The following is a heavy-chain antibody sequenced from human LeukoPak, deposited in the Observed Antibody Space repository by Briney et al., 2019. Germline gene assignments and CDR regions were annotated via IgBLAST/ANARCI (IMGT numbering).Heavy chain of an antibody. J-gene: IGHJ3*02. CDR2: ITHSGAQT. Sequence: PGGSLGLSCVPSRITFSNSALSWVRQAPGEGLEWGSTITHSGAQTHYADSVRGLFTISRDIFKNTLYLQMNSRRAEDTAVYHCVKSAGKDGYRDVFDIWGQRTVVTVSS. V-gene: IGHV3-23*01. D-gene: IGHD5-24*01. CDR3: VKSAGKDGYRDVFDI. CDR1: RITFSNSA.